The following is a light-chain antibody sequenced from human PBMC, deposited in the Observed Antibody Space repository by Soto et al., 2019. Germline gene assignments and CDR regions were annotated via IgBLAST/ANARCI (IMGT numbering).Light chain of an antibody. Sequence: EIVMTQSPATLSVSPGERATLSCRASQSISSSLAWYQQRPGQAPRLLIYGTTTRAAGVPSRFSGSGSGAEFTLTISSQQSEDFAFYYCQQYNNWPKTFGQGTKVEIK. CDR1: QSISSS. J-gene: IGKJ1*01. CDR3: QQYNNWPKT. V-gene: IGKV3-15*01. CDR2: GTT.